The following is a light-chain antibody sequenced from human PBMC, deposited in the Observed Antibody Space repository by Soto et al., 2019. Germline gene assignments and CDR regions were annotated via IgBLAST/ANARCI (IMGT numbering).Light chain of an antibody. Sequence: DIQLTQSPSFLFASVGDGITISCRASQGISSYLAWYQLKPGKALKLLIHTASTLQTGVPSRFSGSAAWAEFSLTISSLRPDDFATYYGQRRHSFPITCIQGTRLEIK. V-gene: IGKV1-9*01. CDR2: TAS. J-gene: IGKJ5*01. CDR1: QGISSY. CDR3: QRRHSFPIT.